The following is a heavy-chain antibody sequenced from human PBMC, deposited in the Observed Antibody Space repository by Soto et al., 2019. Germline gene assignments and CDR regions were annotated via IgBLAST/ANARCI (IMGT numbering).Heavy chain of an antibody. CDR3: ARERRPIRLAVAGDY. CDR1: GFTFSSYA. J-gene: IGHJ4*02. Sequence: QVQLVESGGGVVQPGRSLRLSCAASGFTFSSYAMHWVRQAPGKGLEWVAVISYDGSNKYYADSVKGRFTISRDNSKNTLYLQMNSLRAEDTAVYYCARERRPIRLAVAGDYWGQGTLVTVSS. D-gene: IGHD6-19*01. V-gene: IGHV3-30-3*01. CDR2: ISYDGSNK.